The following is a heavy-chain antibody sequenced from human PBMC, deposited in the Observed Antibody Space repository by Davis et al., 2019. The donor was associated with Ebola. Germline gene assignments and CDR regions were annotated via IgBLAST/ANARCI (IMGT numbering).Heavy chain of an antibody. D-gene: IGHD3-10*01. V-gene: IGHV3-48*04. CDR1: GFTFSSYS. CDR2: ISSSSSTI. J-gene: IGHJ6*02. Sequence: GESLKISCAASGFTFSSYSMNWVRQAPGKGLEWVSYISSSSSTIYYADSVKGRFTISRDNAKNSLYLQMNSLRAEDTAVYYCARDLRVTMVRGVIIEAFGMDVWGQGTTVTVSS. CDR3: ARDLRVTMVRGVIIEAFGMDV.